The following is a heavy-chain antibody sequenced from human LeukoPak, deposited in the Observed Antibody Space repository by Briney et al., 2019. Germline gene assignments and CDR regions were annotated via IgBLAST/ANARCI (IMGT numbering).Heavy chain of an antibody. CDR3: AKDMNSWRDGSGLGDYFDY. CDR2: TSGSGRSI. V-gene: IGHV3-23*01. CDR1: GFTFGDYA. D-gene: IGHD6-19*01. J-gene: IGHJ4*02. Sequence: GGSLRLSCTASGFTFGDYAMSWFRQAPGKGLEWVSGTSGSGRSIHYADSVKGRFTISRDNSKNTQYLQMNSLRADDTAVYYCAKDMNSWRDGSGLGDYFDYWGQGTLVTVSS.